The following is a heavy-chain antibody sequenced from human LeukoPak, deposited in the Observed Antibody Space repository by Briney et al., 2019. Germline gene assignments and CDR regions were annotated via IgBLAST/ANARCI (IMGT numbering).Heavy chain of an antibody. D-gene: IGHD3-10*01. CDR2: ISWNSGSI. V-gene: IGHV3-9*01. CDR1: GFTFDDYA. J-gene: IGHJ3*02. Sequence: GGSLRLSCAASGFTFDDYAMHWVRQAPGKGLEWVSGISWNSGSIGYADSVKGRFTISRDNAKNSLYLQMNSLRAEDTALYYCAKDPYSFRGVIGAFDIWGQGTMVTVSS. CDR3: AKDPYSFRGVIGAFDI.